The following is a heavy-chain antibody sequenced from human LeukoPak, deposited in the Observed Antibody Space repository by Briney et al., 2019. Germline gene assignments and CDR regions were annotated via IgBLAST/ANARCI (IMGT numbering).Heavy chain of an antibody. V-gene: IGHV1-2*02. CDR1: GYTLTGYY. Sequence: ASVKVSCKASGYTLTGYYMHWVRQAPGQGLEWMGWMNPNSGGTKYAQKFQGRVTMTRDTSISTAYMELSRLRSDDTAVYYCAKMTGRYGMDVWGQGTTVTVSS. CDR2: MNPNSGGT. J-gene: IGHJ6*02. CDR3: AKMTGRYGMDV.